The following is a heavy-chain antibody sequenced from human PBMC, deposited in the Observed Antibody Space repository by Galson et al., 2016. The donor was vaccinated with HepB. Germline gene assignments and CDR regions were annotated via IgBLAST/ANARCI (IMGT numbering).Heavy chain of an antibody. D-gene: IGHD3-10*01. CDR1: GFTISDYY. Sequence: SLRLSCAASGFTISDYYMGWIRQAPGKGLEWVSYISGSGHDIEYADSLKGRFIISRDNAKNSLYLKMNSLRDEDTSVYYCGSGPQNREVNFWGQGTLVTVSS. CDR3: GSGPQNREVNF. V-gene: IGHV3-11*04. J-gene: IGHJ4*02. CDR2: ISGSGHDI.